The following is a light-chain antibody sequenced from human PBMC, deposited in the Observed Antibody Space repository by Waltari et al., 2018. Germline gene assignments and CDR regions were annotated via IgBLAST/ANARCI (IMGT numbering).Light chain of an antibody. Sequence: QTVVIQKPSVSVSPGGTVTLTCGLRSGSGSTSYYPSAYQQTPGQAPRPLIYSTNTRSSGVPNRFSGSILGNNAALTITGAQADDESDYYCVLYMGGGILFGGGTKLTVL. CDR2: STN. CDR3: VLYMGGGIL. CDR1: SGSGSTSYY. V-gene: IGLV8-61*01. J-gene: IGLJ3*02.